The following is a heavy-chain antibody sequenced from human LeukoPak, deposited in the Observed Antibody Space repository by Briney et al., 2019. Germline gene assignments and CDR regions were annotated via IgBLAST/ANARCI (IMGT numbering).Heavy chain of an antibody. CDR1: GFTVSSNY. CDR3: ARDRSGYDSSGYNLGAFDI. CDR2: IYSGGST. J-gene: IGHJ3*02. D-gene: IGHD3-22*01. Sequence: GGSLRLSCAASGFTVSSNYMSWVRQAPGKGLEWVSVIYSGGSTYYADSVKGRFTISRHNSKNTLYLQMNSLRAEDTAVYYCARDRSGYDSSGYNLGAFDIWGQGTMVTVSS. V-gene: IGHV3-53*04.